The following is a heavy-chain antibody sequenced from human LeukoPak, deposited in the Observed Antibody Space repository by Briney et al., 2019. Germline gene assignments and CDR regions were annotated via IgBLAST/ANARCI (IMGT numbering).Heavy chain of an antibody. CDR1: GYTFTSYG. J-gene: IGHJ4*02. V-gene: IGHV1-18*01. CDR2: ISAYNGNT. Sequence: ASVTVSCKASGYTFTSYGISWVRQAPGQGLEWMGWISAYNGNTNYAQKLQGRVTMTTDTSTRTAYMELRSLRSDDTAVYYCAGDVPATGKDDIYWGQGTMVTVSS. CDR3: AGDVPATGKDDIY. D-gene: IGHD2-2*01.